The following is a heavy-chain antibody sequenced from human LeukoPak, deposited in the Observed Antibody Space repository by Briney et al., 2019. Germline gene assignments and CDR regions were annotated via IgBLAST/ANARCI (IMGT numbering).Heavy chain of an antibody. CDR3: EKVGRHKSSAP. Sequence: GGSLRLSCTASGFTFSSYAMTWVRQPPGKGLEWVSAISDSGDSAFSADPVKGRFTISRDNSKNTLYLQMNSLRAEDTAVYYFEKVGRHKSSAPWGKGPLVTVSS. CDR2: ISDSGDSA. CDR1: GFTFSSYA. V-gene: IGHV3-23*01. J-gene: IGHJ5*02. D-gene: IGHD2-21*01.